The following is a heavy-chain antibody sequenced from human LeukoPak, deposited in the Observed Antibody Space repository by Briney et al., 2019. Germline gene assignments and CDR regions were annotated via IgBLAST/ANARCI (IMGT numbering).Heavy chain of an antibody. J-gene: IGHJ4*02. CDR2: IKQDGSEK. CDR1: KFTFSGYW. CDR3: ARVGWINVVVPAATPFDY. V-gene: IGHV3-7*01. D-gene: IGHD2-2*01. Sequence: PGGSLRLSCAASKFTFSGYWMNWVRQAPGKGPEWVANIKQDGSEKYYVDSVKGRFTISRDNAMNSLYLQMNSLRAEDTAVYYCARVGWINVVVPAATPFDYWGQGTLVTVSS.